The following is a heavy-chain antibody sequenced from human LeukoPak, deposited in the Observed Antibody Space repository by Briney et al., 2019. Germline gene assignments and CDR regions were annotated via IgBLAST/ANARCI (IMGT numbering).Heavy chain of an antibody. CDR2: ISYDGSNK. D-gene: IGHD6-13*01. CDR1: GFTFSSYG. Sequence: PGGSLRLSCAASGFTFSSYGMHWVRQAPGKGLEWVAVISYDGSNKYYADSVKGRFTISRDNSKNTLYLQMNSLRAGDTAVYYCAKGQQLDYWGQGTLVTVSS. CDR3: AKGQQLDY. V-gene: IGHV3-30*18. J-gene: IGHJ4*02.